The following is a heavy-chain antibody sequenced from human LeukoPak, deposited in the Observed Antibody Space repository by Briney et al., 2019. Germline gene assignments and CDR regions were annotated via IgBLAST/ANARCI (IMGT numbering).Heavy chain of an antibody. CDR1: DGSFINYY. Sequence: SETLSLTCVVSDGSFINYYWSWMRQPAGKGLEWVGRIYPRESPNYNPSLKSRVIMSVDKSKNQFSLKLRSVTAADTAVYYCAREWHHVFDYWGQGNLVTVSS. J-gene: IGHJ4*02. CDR3: AREWHHVFDY. CDR2: IYPRESP. V-gene: IGHV4-4*07. D-gene: IGHD5-12*01.